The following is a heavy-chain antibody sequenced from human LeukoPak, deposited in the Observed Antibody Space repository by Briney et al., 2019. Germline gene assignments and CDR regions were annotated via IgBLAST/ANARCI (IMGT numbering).Heavy chain of an antibody. D-gene: IGHD3-10*01. CDR1: GCSISSYY. Sequence: PSETLSLTCTVSGCSISSYYWSWIRQPPGKGLEWIGYIYYSGSTNYNPSLKSRVTISVDTSKNQFSLKLSSVTAADTAVYYCALTMVRDQDAFDIWGQGTMVTVSS. J-gene: IGHJ3*02. CDR3: ALTMVRDQDAFDI. V-gene: IGHV4-59*01. CDR2: IYYSGST.